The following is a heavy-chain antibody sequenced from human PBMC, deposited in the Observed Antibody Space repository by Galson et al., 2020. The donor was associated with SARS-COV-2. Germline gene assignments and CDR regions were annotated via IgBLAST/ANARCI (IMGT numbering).Heavy chain of an antibody. CDR3: ARIRDDILTGYQYVDY. Sequence: SGPTLVKPTQTLTLTCTFSGFSPSTSGMCVSWIRQPPGKALEWLELIDWDDDKYYSTSLKTRLTISKDTSKNQVVLTMTNMDPVDKATYYCARIRDDILTGYQYVDYWGQGTLVTVSS. CDR2: IDWDDDK. J-gene: IGHJ4*02. CDR1: GFSPSTSGMC. D-gene: IGHD3-9*01. V-gene: IGHV2-70*01.